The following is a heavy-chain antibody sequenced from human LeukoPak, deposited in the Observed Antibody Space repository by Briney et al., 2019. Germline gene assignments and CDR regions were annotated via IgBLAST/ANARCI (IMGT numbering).Heavy chain of an antibody. CDR1: GFTFSRYW. Sequence: GGSLRLSCADSGFTFSRYWMPWVRQTPGKGLVWVSCISADGSVTRYADSVKGRFTISRDNTKSTLYLQMHSLRAEDTAVYYCATAGGDGSRMGFDPWGQGTLVTVSS. CDR3: ATAGGDGSRMGFDP. V-gene: IGHV3-74*01. CDR2: ISADGSVT. J-gene: IGHJ5*02. D-gene: IGHD2-15*01.